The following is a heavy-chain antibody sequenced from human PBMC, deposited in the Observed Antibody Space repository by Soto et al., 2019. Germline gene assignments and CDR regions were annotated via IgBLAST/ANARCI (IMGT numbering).Heavy chain of an antibody. J-gene: IGHJ4*02. Sequence: ASVKVSCKSSGYTFTSYGISWVRQAPGQGLEWMGWISAYNGNTKYEQKLQGRVTMTTDTSTSTAYMELRSLRSDDTAVYYCARDAAVGLFDYWGQGTLVTVS. CDR2: ISAYNGNT. CDR1: GYTFTSYG. V-gene: IGHV1-18*01. CDR3: ARDAAVGLFDY. D-gene: IGHD1-26*01.